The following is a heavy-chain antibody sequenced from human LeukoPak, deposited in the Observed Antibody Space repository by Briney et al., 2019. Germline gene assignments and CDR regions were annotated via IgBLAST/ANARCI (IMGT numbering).Heavy chain of an antibody. J-gene: IGHJ4*02. CDR3: SGGGSGWYSNY. D-gene: IGHD6-19*01. CDR1: GFTFSSYW. V-gene: IGHV3-74*01. Sequence: GGSLRLSCAASGFTFSSYWMHWVRQAPGKGLVWVSRINTDGSSTNYADSVKGRFTISRDNAKNTLYLQMNNLRAEDTAVYYCSGGGSGWYSNYWGQGTLVTVSS. CDR2: INTDGSST.